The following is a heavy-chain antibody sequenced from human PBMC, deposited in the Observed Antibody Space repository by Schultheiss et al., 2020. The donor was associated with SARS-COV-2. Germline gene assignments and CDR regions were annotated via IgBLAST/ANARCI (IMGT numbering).Heavy chain of an antibody. J-gene: IGHJ6*04. CDR2: INHSGST. CDR1: GGSFSGYY. CDR3: ARGLYEDSIYYYYGMDV. V-gene: IGHV4-34*01. D-gene: IGHD5/OR15-5a*01. Sequence: SQTLSLTCAVYGGSFSGYYWSWIRQPPGKGLEWIGEINHSGSTNYNPSLKSRVTISVDTSKNQFSLKLSSVTAADTAVYYCARGLYEDSIYYYYGMDVWGKGTTVTVSS.